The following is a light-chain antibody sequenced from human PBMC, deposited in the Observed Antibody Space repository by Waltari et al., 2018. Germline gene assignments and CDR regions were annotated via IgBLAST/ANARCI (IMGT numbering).Light chain of an antibody. CDR2: DAS. CDR3: QQYGRSPWT. CDR1: QSVSSNY. J-gene: IGKJ1*01. Sequence: FVLTQSPGTLSLSPGERVTISCRASQSVSSNYLAWYQQKPGQAPRLLIYDASNRATGIADRFSGSGSGTDFTLTISRLEPEDVAVYYCQQYGRSPWTFGQGTKVEIK. V-gene: IGKV3-20*01.